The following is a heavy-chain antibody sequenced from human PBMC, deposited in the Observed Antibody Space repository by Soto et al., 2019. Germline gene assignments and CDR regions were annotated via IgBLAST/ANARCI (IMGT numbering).Heavy chain of an antibody. V-gene: IGHV3-23*01. CDR2: SGGGGVGT. CDR3: ATHDVALPADSSLHH. D-gene: IGHD2-15*01. J-gene: IGHJ1*01. CDR1: GFSFSRCS. Sequence: VGSVRLSCAASGFSFSRCSMGVVLQAPVNGLEWVAASGGGGVGTYYADSVKGGFTMSRDSAKNTLYLQMNSLRAEDSAVYYCATHDVALPADSSLHHWGQGTLVPLSS.